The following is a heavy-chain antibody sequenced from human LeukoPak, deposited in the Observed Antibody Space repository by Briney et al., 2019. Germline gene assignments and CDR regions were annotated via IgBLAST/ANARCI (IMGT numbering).Heavy chain of an antibody. D-gene: IGHD2-15*01. CDR2: ICAYNGNT. V-gene: IGHV1-18*01. Sequence: ASVKVSCTASGYTFTSYGISWERQPPGQGLEWMGWICAYNGNTNYAQKLQGRVTMTTDTYTSTAYMELRSLRSDDTAVYYCARDAGQWSLSDYWGQGTLVTVSS. CDR3: ARDAGQWSLSDY. J-gene: IGHJ4*02. CDR1: GYTFTSYG.